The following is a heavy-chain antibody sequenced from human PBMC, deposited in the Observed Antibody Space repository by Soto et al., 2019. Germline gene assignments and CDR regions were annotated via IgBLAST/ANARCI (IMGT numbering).Heavy chain of an antibody. CDR1: GASISGGDYY. CDR3: ARATYDSSTYYLDY. D-gene: IGHD3-22*01. J-gene: IGHJ4*02. V-gene: IGHV4-30-4*01. Sequence: QVQLQESGPGLVKPSQTLSLTCTVSGASISGGDYYWNWIRQPPGKGLEWIGSIYYTGNTYSNPSLESRLSISVDPSNNQFALRLTSATAPDTAIYYCARATYDSSTYYLDYWGQGTLVTVSS. CDR2: IYYTGNT.